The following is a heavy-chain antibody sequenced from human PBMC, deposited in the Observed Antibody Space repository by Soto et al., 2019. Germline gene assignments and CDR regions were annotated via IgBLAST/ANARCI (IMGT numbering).Heavy chain of an antibody. V-gene: IGHV1-8*01. CDR2: MNPNSGNT. CDR1: GYTFTSYD. D-gene: IGHD6-13*01. Sequence: QVQLVQSGAEVKKPGASVKVSCKASGYTFTSYDINWVRQATGQGLEWMGWMNPNSGNTGYAQKFQGRFTMTRNTSISTAYMELSSLRSGDTAVYYCARAEHSSSWYGGGGWFDPWGQGTLVTVSS. CDR3: ARAEHSSSWYGGGGWFDP. J-gene: IGHJ5*02.